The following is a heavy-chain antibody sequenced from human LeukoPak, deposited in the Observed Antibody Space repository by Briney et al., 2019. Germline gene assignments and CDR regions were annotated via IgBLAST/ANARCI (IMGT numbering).Heavy chain of an antibody. D-gene: IGHD6-13*01. CDR3: ARGLRSSWGLDDY. Sequence: PGGSLRLSCAASGFTFNSYWMSWVRQAPGKGLEWVANINQDGSGKYYVGSVKGRFTISRDNAKSSLYLQMNSLRAEDTAVYYCARGLRSSWGLDDYWGQGTLVTVSS. J-gene: IGHJ4*02. CDR1: GFTFNSYW. V-gene: IGHV3-7*01. CDR2: INQDGSGK.